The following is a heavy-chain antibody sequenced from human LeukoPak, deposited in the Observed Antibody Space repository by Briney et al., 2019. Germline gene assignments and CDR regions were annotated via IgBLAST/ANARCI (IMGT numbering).Heavy chain of an antibody. CDR3: ARLIAAAGTVNWFDP. CDR2: MNPNSGNT. J-gene: IGHJ5*02. V-gene: IGHV1-8*03. CDR1: GYNFTTYG. Sequence: ASVKVSCKASGYNFTTYGITWVRQATGQGLEWMGWMNPNSGNTGYAQKFQGRVTITRNTSISTAYMELSSLRSEDTAVYYCARLIAAAGTVNWFDPWGQGTLVTVSS. D-gene: IGHD6-13*01.